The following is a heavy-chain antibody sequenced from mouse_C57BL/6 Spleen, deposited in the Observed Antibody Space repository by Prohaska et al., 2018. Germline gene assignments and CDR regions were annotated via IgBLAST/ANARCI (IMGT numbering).Heavy chain of an antibody. V-gene: IGHV1-69*02. J-gene: IGHJ1*03. CDR2: IDPSDSYT. CDR3: ARPVVADWYFDV. Sequence: WVKQRPGQGLEWIGEIDPSDSYTNYNQKFKGKATLTVDKSSSTAYMQLSSLTSEDSAVYYCARPVVADWYFDVWGTGTTVTVSS. D-gene: IGHD1-1*01.